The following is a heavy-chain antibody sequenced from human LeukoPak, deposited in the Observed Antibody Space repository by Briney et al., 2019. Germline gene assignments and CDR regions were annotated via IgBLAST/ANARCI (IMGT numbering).Heavy chain of an antibody. CDR1: GGSISSSSYY. D-gene: IGHD2-15*01. J-gene: IGHJ6*03. CDR2: IYYSGST. V-gene: IGHV4-39*01. CDR3: ARGYCSGGSCYSSYYYSYMDV. Sequence: SETLSLTCTVSGGSISSSSYYWGWIRQPPGKGLEWIGSIYYSGSTYYNPSLKSRVTISVDTSKNQFSLRLSSVTAADTAVYYCARGYCSGGSCYSSYYYSYMDVWGKGTTVTVSS.